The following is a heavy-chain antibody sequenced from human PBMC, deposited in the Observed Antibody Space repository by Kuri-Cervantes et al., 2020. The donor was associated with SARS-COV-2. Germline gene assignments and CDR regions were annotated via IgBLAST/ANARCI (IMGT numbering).Heavy chain of an antibody. Sequence: GESLKISCAASGFTFSSYSMNWVRQAPGKGLEWVSYISSSSSTIYYADSVKGRFTISRDNAKNSLYLQMNSLRSEDTAVYYCARDRYDFWSGYYTPPDYYGMDVWGQGTTVTVSS. J-gene: IGHJ6*02. CDR2: ISSSSSTI. CDR1: GFTFSSYS. V-gene: IGHV3-48*01. D-gene: IGHD3-3*01. CDR3: ARDRYDFWSGYYTPPDYYGMDV.